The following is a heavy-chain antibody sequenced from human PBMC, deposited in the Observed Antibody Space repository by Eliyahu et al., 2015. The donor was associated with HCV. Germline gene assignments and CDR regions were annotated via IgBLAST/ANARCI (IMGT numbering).Heavy chain of an antibody. V-gene: IGHV3-66*02. J-gene: IGHJ3*02. CDR3: ARGSTTMIVVVSHGVGAFDM. D-gene: IGHD3-22*01. CDR2: IYSGGST. Sequence: EVQLVESGGGLVQPGGSLRLSCAASGFTVGSNYMSWVRQAPGKGLEWVSLIYSGGSTYYADSVKGRFTISRDDSKNTLYLQMNSLRSDDTAVYYCARGSTTMIVVVSHGVGAFDMWGQGTMVTVSS. CDR1: GFTVGSNY.